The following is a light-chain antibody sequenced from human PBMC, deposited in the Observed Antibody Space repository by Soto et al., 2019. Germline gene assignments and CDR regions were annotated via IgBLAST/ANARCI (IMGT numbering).Light chain of an antibody. CDR2: EVS. V-gene: IGLV2-14*01. J-gene: IGLJ2*01. CDR3: ETWDSNSRAV. Sequence: QSALTQPASVSGSPGQSITISCTGTSSDVGGYNYVSWYQQHPGKAPKIMIYEVSNRPSGVSNRFSGSSSGAACYLTISNLQSEDEADCYCETWDSNSRAVFGGGTKLTVL. CDR1: SSDVGGYNY.